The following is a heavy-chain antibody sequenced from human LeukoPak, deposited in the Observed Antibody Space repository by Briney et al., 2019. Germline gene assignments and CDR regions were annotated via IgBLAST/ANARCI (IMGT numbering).Heavy chain of an antibody. CDR1: GYSISSGYY. CDR3: ARAYRSSWYSNWFDP. J-gene: IGHJ5*02. D-gene: IGHD6-13*01. V-gene: IGHV4-38-2*02. Sequence: PSETLSLTCTVSGYSISSGYYWGWIRQPPGKGLEWIGSIYHSGSTYYNPSLKSRVTISVDTSKNQFSLKLSSVTAADTAVYYCARAYRSSWYSNWFDPWGQGTLVTVSS. CDR2: IYHSGST.